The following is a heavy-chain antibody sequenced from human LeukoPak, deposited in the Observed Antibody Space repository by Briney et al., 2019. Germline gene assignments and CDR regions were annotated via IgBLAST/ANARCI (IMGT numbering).Heavy chain of an antibody. D-gene: IGHD3-3*01. J-gene: IGHJ4*02. CDR1: GFTFSSYA. CDR2: ISGSGGST. Sequence: GGSLRLSCAASGFTFSSYAMSWVRQAPGKGPEWVSAISGSGGSTYYADSVKGRFTISRDNSKNTLYLQMNSLRAEDTAVYYCAKGFLEWLLYPFDYWGQGTLVTVSS. CDR3: AKGFLEWLLYPFDY. V-gene: IGHV3-23*01.